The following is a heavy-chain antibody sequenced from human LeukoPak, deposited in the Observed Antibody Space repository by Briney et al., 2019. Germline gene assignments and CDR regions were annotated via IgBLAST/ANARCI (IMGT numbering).Heavy chain of an antibody. CDR1: GYNFNDYY. V-gene: IGHV1-2*02. J-gene: IGHJ5*02. Sequence: ASVKVSCKSSGYNFNDYYMHWVRQVPGQGVEWLGWINPKNGYATYAGNFLGRLTMTSDKSTSAISMDLISLRPDDTAIYYCAKAGRSDYFLRWFDPWGQGTLVTVSS. CDR3: AKAGRSDYFLRWFDP. CDR2: INPKNGYA. D-gene: IGHD3-10*01.